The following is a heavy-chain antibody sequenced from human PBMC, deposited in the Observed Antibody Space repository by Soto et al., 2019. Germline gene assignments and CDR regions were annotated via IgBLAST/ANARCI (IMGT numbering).Heavy chain of an antibody. CDR1: GGSISSSSYY. J-gene: IGHJ4*02. D-gene: IGHD2-21*02. CDR2: IYYSGST. CDR3: ARAQEYCGGDCYYFDY. V-gene: IGHV4-39*01. Sequence: SETLSLTCTVSGGSISSSSYYWGWIRQPPGKGLEWIGSIYYSGSTYYNPSLKSRVTISVDTSKNQFSLKLSSVTAADTAVYYCARAQEYCGGDCYYFDYWGQGTLVTVSS.